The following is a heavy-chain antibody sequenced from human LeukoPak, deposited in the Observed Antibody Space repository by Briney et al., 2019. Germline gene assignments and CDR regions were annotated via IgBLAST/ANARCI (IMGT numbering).Heavy chain of an antibody. J-gene: IGHJ4*02. V-gene: IGHV1-69*10. D-gene: IGHD2-15*01. CDR1: GGTFSSYA. Sequence: ASVKVSCKASGGTFSSYAISWVRQAPGQGLEWMGGIIPILGIANYAQKFQGRVTITADKSTSTAYMELSSLRSEDTAVYYCARDRNGLHDYWGQGTLVTVSS. CDR3: ARDRNGLHDY. CDR2: IIPILGIA.